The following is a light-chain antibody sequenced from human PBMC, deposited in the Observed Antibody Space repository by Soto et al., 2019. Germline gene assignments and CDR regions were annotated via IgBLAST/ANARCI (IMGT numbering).Light chain of an antibody. Sequence: SYELTQPPSVSVSPGQTARITCSGDALPQKYVCWYQQKSGQAPVLVIYDDSKRPSGIPERFSGSSSGTMATLTISGAQVEDEADYYCYSTDSSDNHRVFGGGTKVTV. CDR3: YSTDSSDNHRV. V-gene: IGLV3-10*01. CDR2: DDS. J-gene: IGLJ2*01. CDR1: ALPQKY.